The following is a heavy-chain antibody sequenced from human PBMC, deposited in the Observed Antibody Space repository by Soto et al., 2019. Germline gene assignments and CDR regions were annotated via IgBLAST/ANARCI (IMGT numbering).Heavy chain of an antibody. J-gene: IGHJ6*01. CDR1: GGTFRTSA. D-gene: IGHD3-3*02. V-gene: IGHV1-69*12. CDR2: IMPVFPTA. CDR3: ARDKDRQQLGGNYYYIMDV. Sequence: QVQLVLSGAEVKKPGSSVKVSCKTSGGTFRTSAISWVRQAPGQGVEWMGGIMPVFPTADYAPKFQGRVTITADESTCTAYMEPSSLRSEHTAEYYCARDKDRQQLGGNYYYIMDVWGQGTTVTVSS.